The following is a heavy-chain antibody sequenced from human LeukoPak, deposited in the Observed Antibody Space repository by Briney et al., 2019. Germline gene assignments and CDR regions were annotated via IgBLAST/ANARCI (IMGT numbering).Heavy chain of an antibody. J-gene: IGHJ5*02. CDR2: IYYSGST. Sequence: SETLSHTCTVSGGSISSSSHYWGWIRHPPGKGLEWIGSIYYSGSTYYNPSLKSRVTISVDTSKNQFSVKLSSMTAADTAVYYCAAYSSSHNWFDPWSRGTLVTVSS. D-gene: IGHD6-13*01. CDR3: AAYSSSHNWFDP. CDR1: GGSISSSSHY. V-gene: IGHV4-39*01.